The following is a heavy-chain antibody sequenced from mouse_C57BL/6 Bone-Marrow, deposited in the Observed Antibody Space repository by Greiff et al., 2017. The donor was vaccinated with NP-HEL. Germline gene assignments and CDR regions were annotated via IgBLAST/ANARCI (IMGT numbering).Heavy chain of an antibody. Sequence: VQLQQPGAELVKPGASVKMSCKASGYTFTSYWITWVKQRPGQGLEWIGDIYPGSGSTNYNEKFKSKATLTVDTSSSTAYMQLSSLTSEDSAVYYCARPSFDDGFFYFDYWGQGTTLTVSS. J-gene: IGHJ2*01. CDR3: ARPSFDDGFFYFDY. CDR1: GYTFTSYW. V-gene: IGHV1-55*01. D-gene: IGHD2-3*01. CDR2: IYPGSGST.